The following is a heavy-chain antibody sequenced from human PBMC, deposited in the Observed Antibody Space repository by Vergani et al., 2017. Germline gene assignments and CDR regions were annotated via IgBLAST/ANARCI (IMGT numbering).Heavy chain of an antibody. Sequence: QVQLVQSGAEVKKPGSSVKVSCKASGGTFSSYAISWVRQAPGQGLEWMGRIIPIFGTANYAQKFQGRVTITADESTSTAYMELSSLRSEDTAVYYCARDLAAAGTEYYCYYGMDVWGQGTTVTVSS. V-gene: IGHV1-69*13. J-gene: IGHJ6*02. CDR2: IIPIFGTA. CDR1: GGTFSSYA. CDR3: ARDLAAAGTEYYCYYGMDV. D-gene: IGHD6-13*01.